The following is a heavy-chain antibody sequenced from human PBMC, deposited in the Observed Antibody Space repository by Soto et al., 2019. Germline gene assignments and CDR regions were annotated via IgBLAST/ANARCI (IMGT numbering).Heavy chain of an antibody. CDR1: GFTFSSYS. V-gene: IGHV3-21*01. CDR2: ISSSSSYI. Sequence: PGGSLRLSCAASGFTFSSYSMNWVRQAPGKGLEWVSSISSSSSYIYYADSVKGRFTISRDNAKNSLYLQMNSLRAEDAAVYYCARALFPRRQYYYDSLPGGMDVWGQGTTVTVSS. J-gene: IGHJ6*02. CDR3: ARALFPRRQYYYDSLPGGMDV. D-gene: IGHD3-22*01.